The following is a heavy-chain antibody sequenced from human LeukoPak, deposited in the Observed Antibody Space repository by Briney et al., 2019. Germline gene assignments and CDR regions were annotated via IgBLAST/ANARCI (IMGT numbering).Heavy chain of an antibody. Sequence: ASVKVSCKASGYTFTSYGISWVRQAPGQGLEWMGWISAYNGNTNYAQKLQGRVTMTTDTSTSTAYMELGSLRSDDTAVYYCARGPVNYYDSSGYYLDYWGQGTLVTVSS. CDR3: ARGPVNYYDSSGYYLDY. J-gene: IGHJ4*02. D-gene: IGHD3-22*01. CDR1: GYTFTSYG. CDR2: ISAYNGNT. V-gene: IGHV1-18*01.